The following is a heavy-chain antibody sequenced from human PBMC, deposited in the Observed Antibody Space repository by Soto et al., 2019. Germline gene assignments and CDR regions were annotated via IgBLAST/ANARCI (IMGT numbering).Heavy chain of an antibody. CDR3: AKAGDVGILGVVIPLDY. CDR2: ITGTGGNT. CDR1: GFMFSSYA. J-gene: IGHJ4*02. Sequence: GGSLSLSCAASGFMFSSYAMSWVRQAPGKGLEWVSTITGTGGNTYYAESVKGRFTISRDKSKNTLYLPMNSLRAEDTAVYFCAKAGDVGILGVVIPLDYWGQGNLVTVSS. D-gene: IGHD3-3*01. V-gene: IGHV3-23*01.